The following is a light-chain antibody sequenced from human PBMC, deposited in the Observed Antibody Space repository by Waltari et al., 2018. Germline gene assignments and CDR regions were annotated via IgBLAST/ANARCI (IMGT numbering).Light chain of an antibody. J-gene: IGKJ2*01. CDR2: HVS. V-gene: IGKV2-30*02. CDR3: AQTTFWPHT. Sequence: DVVLTQFPLSLPVSLGQPASISCRSSRSLVHSDGNTRLAWFHHRPGQSPRRLIYHVSKRESGVPDRFGGRWSDTGFTLRSTRVEAEDVGIYYCAQTTFWPHTFGQGTKLEI. CDR1: RSLVHSDGNTR.